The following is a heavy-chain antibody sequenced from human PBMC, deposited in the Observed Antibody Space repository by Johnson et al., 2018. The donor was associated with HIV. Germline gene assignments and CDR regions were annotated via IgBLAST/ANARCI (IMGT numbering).Heavy chain of an antibody. J-gene: IGHJ3*02. CDR1: GFTFSSYG. Sequence: QVQLVESGGGVVQPGRSLRLSCAASGFTFSSYGMHWVRQAPGKGLQWLATISYDGSDTYFADSVKRRFTIFRANSKNTLYLQMNSLRAEDTAVYYCARDRGITIFAVTIDAFDIWGQGTMVTVSS. CDR3: ARDRGITIFAVTIDAFDI. D-gene: IGHD3-3*01. V-gene: IGHV3-30*03. CDR2: ISYDGSDT.